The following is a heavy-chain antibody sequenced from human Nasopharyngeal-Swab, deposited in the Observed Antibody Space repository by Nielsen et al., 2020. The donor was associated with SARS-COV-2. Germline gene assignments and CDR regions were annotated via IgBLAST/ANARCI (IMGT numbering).Heavy chain of an antibody. CDR2: IYPDDSDT. CDR1: GYTFTNYW. V-gene: IGHV5-51*01. D-gene: IGHD6-13*01. CDR3: ARRLASSGRGEFDS. Sequence: GESLKISCEGSGYTFTNYWIGWVREMPGKGLEWMGIIYPDDSDTRYSPSFQGRVTLSADKSISTAYLQWSSLKASDTAMYFCARRLASSGRGEFDSWGQGTLVTVSS. J-gene: IGHJ4*02.